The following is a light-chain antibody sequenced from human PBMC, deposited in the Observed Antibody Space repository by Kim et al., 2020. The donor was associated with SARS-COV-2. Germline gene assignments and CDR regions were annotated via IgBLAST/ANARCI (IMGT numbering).Light chain of an antibody. CDR3: QQRSNWPPMYT. V-gene: IGKV3-11*01. CDR1: QRVSSY. Sequence: SRGERATLSCRASQRVSSYLAWYQQKPGQAPRLLFYEASNRATGIPARFSGSGSGTDFTLTISSLEPEDFAVYYCQQRSNWPPMYTFGQGTKLEI. J-gene: IGKJ2*01. CDR2: EAS.